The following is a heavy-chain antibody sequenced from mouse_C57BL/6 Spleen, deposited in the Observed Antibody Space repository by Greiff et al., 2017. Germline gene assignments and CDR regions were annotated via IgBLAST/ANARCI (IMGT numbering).Heavy chain of an antibody. V-gene: IGHV3-6*01. Sequence: DVQLQESGPGLVKPSQSLSLTCSVTGYSITSGYYWNWIRQFPGNKLEWMGYISYDGSNNYNPSLKNRISITRDTSKNQFFLKLNSVTTEDTATYYCARDRDGTWFAYWGQGTLVTVSA. J-gene: IGHJ3*01. CDR2: ISYDGSN. CDR3: ARDRDGTWFAY. CDR1: GYSITSGYY.